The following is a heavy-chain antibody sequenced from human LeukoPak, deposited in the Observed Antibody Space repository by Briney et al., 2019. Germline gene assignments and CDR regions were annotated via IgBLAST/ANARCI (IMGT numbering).Heavy chain of an antibody. J-gene: IGHJ2*01. V-gene: IGHV7-4-1*02. CDR3: AREDSRPRKGYYGSGSPTPYWYFDL. D-gene: IGHD3-10*01. Sequence: GASVKVSCKASGYTFTSYAMNWVRQAPGQGLEWMGWINANTGNPTYAQGFTGRFVFSLDTSVSTAYLQISSLKAEDTAVYYCAREDSRPRKGYYGSGSPTPYWYFDLWGRGTLVTVSS. CDR1: GYTFTSYA. CDR2: INANTGNP.